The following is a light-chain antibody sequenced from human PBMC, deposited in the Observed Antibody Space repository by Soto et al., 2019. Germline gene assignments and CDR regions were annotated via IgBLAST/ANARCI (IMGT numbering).Light chain of an antibody. Sequence: DIQMTQSPSSLSASVGDTVTITCRASQVISNYLAWYQQKPGKVPKVLIYAASTLKSGVPSRFSGSGSGTDFTLTISGLQYEDVATYYCQQYNSAPLTFGGGTKVEIK. CDR1: QVISNY. J-gene: IGKJ4*01. CDR2: AAS. CDR3: QQYNSAPLT. V-gene: IGKV1-27*01.